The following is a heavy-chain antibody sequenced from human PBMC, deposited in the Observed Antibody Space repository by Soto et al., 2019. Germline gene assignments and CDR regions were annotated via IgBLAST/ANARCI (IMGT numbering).Heavy chain of an antibody. CDR1: DFSVTNAW. CDR2: IKSKSDGGTT. Sequence: EVQLVESGGGLVKPGGSLRLSCAASDFSVTNAWMSWVRQAPGKGLEWVGRIKSKSDGGTTDYAAPVKGRFTISRDDSKNTLYLQMNSLKTEDTAVYYCPTYLYCSSTSCYPENWFDPWGQGTLVTVSS. V-gene: IGHV3-15*01. D-gene: IGHD2-2*01. CDR3: PTYLYCSSTSCYPENWFDP. J-gene: IGHJ5*02.